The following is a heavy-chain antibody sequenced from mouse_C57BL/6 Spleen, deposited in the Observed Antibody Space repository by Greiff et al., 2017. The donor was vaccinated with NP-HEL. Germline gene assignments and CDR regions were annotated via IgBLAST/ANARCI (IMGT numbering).Heavy chain of an antibody. V-gene: IGHV1-69*01. Sequence: QVQLQQPGAELVMPGASVKLSCKASGYTFTSYWMHWVKQRPGQGLEWIGEIDPSDSYTNYNQKFKGKSTLTVDKSSSTAYMQLSRLTSEDSAVYYCARRALWMDYWGQGTSVTVSS. D-gene: IGHD1-1*02. CDR1: GYTFTSYW. CDR3: ARRALWMDY. CDR2: IDPSDSYT. J-gene: IGHJ4*01.